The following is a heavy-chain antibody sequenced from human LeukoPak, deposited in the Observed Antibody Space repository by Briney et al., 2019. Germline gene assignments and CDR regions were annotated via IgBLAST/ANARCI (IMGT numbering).Heavy chain of an antibody. CDR1: GDSISSGSDY. Sequence: SETLSLTCTVSGDSISSGSDYWGWIRQPPGKGLEWIGSIYYSGSTYYNPSLESRVTISVDTSKNQFTLKLSSVTAADTAMYYCARQRLYDSGAYFDYWGQGTLVTVSS. CDR3: ARQRLYDSGAYFDY. D-gene: IGHD3-22*01. V-gene: IGHV4-39*01. CDR2: IYYSGST. J-gene: IGHJ4*02.